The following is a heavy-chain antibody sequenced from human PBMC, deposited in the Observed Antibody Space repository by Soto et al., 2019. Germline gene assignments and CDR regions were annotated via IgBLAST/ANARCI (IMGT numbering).Heavy chain of an antibody. D-gene: IGHD2-15*01. V-gene: IGHV3-33*01. CDR3: ARDRYCSGGSCYSPVGYFDY. Sequence: GGSLRLSCAASGFTFSSYGMHWVRQAPGKGLEWVAVIWYDGSNKYYADSVKGRFTISRDNSKNTLYLQMNSLRAEDTAVYYCARDRYCSGGSCYSPVGYFDYWGQGTLVTVSS. CDR1: GFTFSSYG. CDR2: IWYDGSNK. J-gene: IGHJ4*02.